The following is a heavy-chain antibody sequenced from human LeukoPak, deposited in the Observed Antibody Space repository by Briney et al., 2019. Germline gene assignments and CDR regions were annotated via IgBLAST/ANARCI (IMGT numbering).Heavy chain of an antibody. V-gene: IGHV3-53*01. Sequence: SGGSLRLSCAASGFTVFNNYMSWVRQAPGKGLEWVSVIYSGGSTYYADSVKGRFTISRDNSKNTLYLQMNSLRAEDTAVYYCARGPVAGTGSWFDPWGQGTLVTVSS. J-gene: IGHJ5*02. CDR3: ARGPVAGTGSWFDP. CDR2: IYSGGST. CDR1: GFTVFNNY. D-gene: IGHD6-19*01.